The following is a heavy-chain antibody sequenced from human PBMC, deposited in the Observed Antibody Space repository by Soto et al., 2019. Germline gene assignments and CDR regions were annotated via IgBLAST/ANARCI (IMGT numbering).Heavy chain of an antibody. CDR3: ARFSGGVYNTYCFYCGMDV. CDR1: GYSFTSYG. V-gene: IGHV1-18*04. D-gene: IGHD2-15*01. CDR2: ITSYNVNT. Sequence: ASVKVSCKASGYSFTSYGISCVRQSPGQGLDWMGWITSYNVNTKYAQDLQGRVTMTTYTSTSTAYMELRSLRSDNTAVYYCARFSGGVYNTYCFYCGMDVWGQGTTVTVSS. J-gene: IGHJ6*02.